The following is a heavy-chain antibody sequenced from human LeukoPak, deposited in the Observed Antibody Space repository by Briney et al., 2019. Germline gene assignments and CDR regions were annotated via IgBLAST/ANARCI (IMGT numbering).Heavy chain of an antibody. CDR3: ARDNGSGSLNYYYYMDV. D-gene: IGHD3-10*01. J-gene: IGHJ6*03. Sequence: GGSLRLSCAASGFTFSSYAMHWVRQAPGKGLEWVAVISYDGSNKYYADSVKGRFTISRDNSKNTLYLQMNSLRAEDTAVYYCARDNGSGSLNYYYYMDVWGKGTTVTVSS. V-gene: IGHV3-30-3*01. CDR1: GFTFSSYA. CDR2: ISYDGSNK.